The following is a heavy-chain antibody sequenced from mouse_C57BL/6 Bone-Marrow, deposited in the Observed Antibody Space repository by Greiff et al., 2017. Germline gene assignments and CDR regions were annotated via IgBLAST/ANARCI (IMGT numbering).Heavy chain of an antibody. CDR3: LREGFYYGSSYGFAY. CDR1: GFTFNTYA. D-gene: IGHD1-1*01. V-gene: IGHV10-3*01. CDR2: IRSKSSNYAT. Sequence: EVMLVESGGGLVQPKGSLKLSCAASGFTFNTYAMHWVRQAPGKGLEWVARIRSKSSNYATYYADSVKDRFTISRDDSQSMLYLQMNNLKTEDTAMYYCLREGFYYGSSYGFAYWGQGTLVTVSA. J-gene: IGHJ3*01.